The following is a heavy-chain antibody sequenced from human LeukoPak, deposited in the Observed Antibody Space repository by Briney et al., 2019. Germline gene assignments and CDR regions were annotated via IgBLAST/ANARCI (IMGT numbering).Heavy chain of an antibody. Sequence: PGGSLRLSCVASGFTFRTFAMIWVRQPPGKGLEWVSSIFPSGGEIHYADSVRGRFTISRDSSKSTLSLQMNSLRVEDTAIYYCATYRQVLLPFEAWGQGTLVTVSS. CDR3: ATYRQVLLPFEA. CDR2: IFPSGGEI. V-gene: IGHV3-23*01. CDR1: GFTFRTFA. D-gene: IGHD2-8*02. J-gene: IGHJ5*02.